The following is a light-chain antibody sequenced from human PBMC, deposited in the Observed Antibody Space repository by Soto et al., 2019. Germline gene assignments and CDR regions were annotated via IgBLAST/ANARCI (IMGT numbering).Light chain of an antibody. CDR2: DAS. CDR1: QVVSSY. CDR3: QQRSNWPPMT. J-gene: IGKJ5*01. V-gene: IGKV3-11*01. Sequence: EIVFPRSPAPLPVSPGERGTLSCRASQVVSSYLAWYQQKPGQAPRLLXYDASNRATGIPARFSGSGSGTDFTLTISSLEPEDFAVYYCQQRSNWPPMTFGQGTRVEIK.